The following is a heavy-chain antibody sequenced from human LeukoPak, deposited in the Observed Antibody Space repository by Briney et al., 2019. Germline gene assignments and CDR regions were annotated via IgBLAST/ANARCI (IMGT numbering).Heavy chain of an antibody. CDR1: GGTFSSYA. CDR2: IIPIFGTA. Sequence: SVKLCCKASGGTFSSYAISWVRQAPGQGLEWMGGIIPIFGTANYAQKFQGRVTITADKSTSTAYMELSSLRSEDTAVYYCARGVVVTATPAEYFQHWGQGTLVTVSS. D-gene: IGHD2-21*02. V-gene: IGHV1-69*06. CDR3: ARGVVVTATPAEYFQH. J-gene: IGHJ1*01.